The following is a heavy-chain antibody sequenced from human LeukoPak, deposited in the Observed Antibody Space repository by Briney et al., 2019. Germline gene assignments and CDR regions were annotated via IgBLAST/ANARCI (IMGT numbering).Heavy chain of an antibody. V-gene: IGHV4-61*08. CDR2: IYYSGST. CDR3: ARDRGVGATLPFY. J-gene: IGHJ4*02. CDR1: GGSVSSGGFY. Sequence: SETLSLTCIVSGGSVSSGGFYWSWIRQPPGKGLEWIAYIYYSGSTNYNPSLKSRVTISVDTSKNQFSLKLTSVTAADTAVYYCARDRGVGATLPFYWGQGTLVTVSS. D-gene: IGHD1-26*01.